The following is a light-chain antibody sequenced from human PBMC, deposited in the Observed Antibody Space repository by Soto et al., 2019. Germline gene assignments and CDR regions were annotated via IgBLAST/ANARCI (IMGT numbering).Light chain of an antibody. Sequence: DIVMTQSPLSLPVTPGEPASISCRSSQSLLHSNGYNYLDWYLQKPGQSPQLLIYLGSNRASGVPDRVSGRGSGTDFTLKISRVETEDVGVYYCMQALQTPLTFGGGTKVERK. CDR2: LGS. J-gene: IGKJ4*01. V-gene: IGKV2-28*01. CDR1: QSLLHSNGYNY. CDR3: MQALQTPLT.